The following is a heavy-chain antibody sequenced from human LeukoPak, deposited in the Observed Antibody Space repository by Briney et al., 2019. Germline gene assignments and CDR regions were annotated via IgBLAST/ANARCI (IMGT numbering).Heavy chain of an antibody. Sequence: ASVKVSCKASGYTFTGYYMHWVRQAPGQGLEWMGIINPSGGSTSYAQKFQGRVTMTRDTSTSTVYMELSSLRSEDTAVYYCARGPRAAAMAGYFDYWGQGTLVTVSS. J-gene: IGHJ4*02. CDR2: INPSGGST. CDR3: ARGPRAAAMAGYFDY. CDR1: GYTFTGYY. V-gene: IGHV1-46*01. D-gene: IGHD2-2*01.